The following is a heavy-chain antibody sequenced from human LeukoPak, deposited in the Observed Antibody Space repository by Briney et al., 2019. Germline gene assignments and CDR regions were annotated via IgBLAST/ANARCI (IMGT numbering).Heavy chain of an antibody. J-gene: IGHJ4*02. CDR3: ARESEESFDY. CDR2: ISDNIRST. CDR1: GFSFSVSA. D-gene: IGHD3-10*01. Sequence: GGSLRLSCAASGFSFSVSAMHWVRQAPGKGLEWVSSISDNIRSTFYADSVKGRFTISRDNARNSLYLQMNSLRAEDSAVYYCARESEESFDYWGQGTLVTVSS. V-gene: IGHV3-21*01.